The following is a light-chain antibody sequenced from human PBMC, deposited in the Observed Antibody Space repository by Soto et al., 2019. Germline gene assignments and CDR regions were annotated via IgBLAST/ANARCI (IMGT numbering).Light chain of an antibody. CDR3: QQFHHSPWT. J-gene: IGKJ1*01. CDR2: DAS. V-gene: IGKV3-15*01. Sequence: VVLTHCPGTLALYPCERATHSFRASQSVSSNLAWYQHKPGQPPSLLIYDASTRATGIPARFSGRGSGTEFTLTISGLQSEDFAVYYCQQFHHSPWTFGQGTKVDIK. CDR1: QSVSSN.